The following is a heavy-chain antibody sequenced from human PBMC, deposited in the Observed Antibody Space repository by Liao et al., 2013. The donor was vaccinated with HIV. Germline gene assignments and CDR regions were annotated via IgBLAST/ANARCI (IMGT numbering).Heavy chain of an antibody. J-gene: IGHJ2*01. D-gene: IGHD5-24*01. Sequence: QVHLQQWGAGLLKPSETLSLTCAVSGGSFSQYYWSWIRQPPGRGVSGLRRSITVGGATYSPSLKSRVSISIDTSRNQFSLNLTSITAADTGIYYCARITVGRMAHCTTRNLGRPTWGR. V-gene: IGHV4-34*01. CDR2: SITVGGA. CDR3: ARITVGRMAHCTTRNLGRPT. CDR1: GGSFSQYY.